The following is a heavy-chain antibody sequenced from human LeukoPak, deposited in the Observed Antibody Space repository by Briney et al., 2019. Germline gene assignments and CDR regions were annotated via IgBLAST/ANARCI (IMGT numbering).Heavy chain of an antibody. CDR1: GFKFNNYN. CDR3: ARERGAAGKSVFDI. D-gene: IGHD6-13*01. CDR2: ITSTGSTI. V-gene: IGHV3-48*04. Sequence: GGSLRLSCSASGFKFNNYNMNWVRQTPGKGLQWVAYITSTGSTIAYADSLQGRFTISRDNAKNSLYLQMNSLRAEDTAVYYCARERGAAGKSVFDIWGQGTMVTVSS. J-gene: IGHJ3*02.